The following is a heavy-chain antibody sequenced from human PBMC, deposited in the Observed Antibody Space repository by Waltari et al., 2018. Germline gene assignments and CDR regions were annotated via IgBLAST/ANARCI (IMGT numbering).Heavy chain of an antibody. Sequence: QLQLQESGPGLVKPSETLSLTCTVSGGSISSSSYYWGWIRQPPGKGLEWIGRIYYSGGTYYNPSLKSRVTISVDTSKNQFSLKLSSVTAADTAVYYCARDPLTYYYGSGSYQGGMDVWGQGTTVTVSS. CDR3: ARDPLTYYYGSGSYQGGMDV. CDR2: IYYSGGT. J-gene: IGHJ6*02. V-gene: IGHV4-39*07. D-gene: IGHD3-10*01. CDR1: GGSISSSSYY.